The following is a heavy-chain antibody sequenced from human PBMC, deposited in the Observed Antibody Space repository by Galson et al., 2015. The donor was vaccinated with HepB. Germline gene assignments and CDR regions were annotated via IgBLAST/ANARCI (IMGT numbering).Heavy chain of an antibody. D-gene: IGHD2/OR15-2a*01. Sequence: SLRLSCAASGFIFSNYAMHWVRQAPGKGLEYVSGISSNGGSTYYAGSVKGRFTISRDNSKNTLCLQMSSLRAEDTAVYFCVKEDTFWHLDYWGQGTLVTVSS. J-gene: IGHJ4*02. CDR1: GFIFSNYA. CDR3: VKEDTFWHLDY. CDR2: ISSNGGST. V-gene: IGHV3-64D*06.